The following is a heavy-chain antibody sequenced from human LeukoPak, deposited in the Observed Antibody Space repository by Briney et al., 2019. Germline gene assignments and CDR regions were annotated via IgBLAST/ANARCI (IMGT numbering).Heavy chain of an antibody. V-gene: IGHV1-18*01. CDR3: ARDRVGGDLTGVSLY. CDR2: ISAYNGNT. J-gene: IGHJ4*03. D-gene: IGHD4-17*01. Sequence: AAVKVSCKASGYPFDNFGLTWVRQAPGQGLEWMGWISAYNGNTHYAQKFRGRLTLTTETSTSTAYLELRSLKSDDTAVYYCARDRVGGDLTGVSLYWGQETLGSVSS. CDR1: GYPFDNFG.